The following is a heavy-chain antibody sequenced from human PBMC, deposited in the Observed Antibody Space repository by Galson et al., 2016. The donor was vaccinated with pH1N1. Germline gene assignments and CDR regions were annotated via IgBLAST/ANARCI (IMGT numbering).Heavy chain of an antibody. V-gene: IGHV1-69*02. CDR1: GGTFSSYT. CDR2: ILPILGVA. J-gene: IGHJ3*02. CDR3: ARSAAAVCNAFDM. Sequence: SVKVSCKASGGTFSSYTINWVRQAPGQGLEWMGRILPILGVANYAQKFQGRVTITADKSTSTAYMEVISLRSDDTAVYYCARSAAAVCNAFDMWGQGTKVTVSS. D-gene: IGHD6-13*01.